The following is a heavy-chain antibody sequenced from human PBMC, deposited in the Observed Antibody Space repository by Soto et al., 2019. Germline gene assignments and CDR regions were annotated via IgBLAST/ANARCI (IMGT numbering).Heavy chain of an antibody. Sequence: TLSLTCTVSGGSISSGGYYWSWIRQHPGKGLEWIGYIYYSGSTYYNPSLKSRVTISVDTSKNQFSLKLSSVTAADTAVYYCARGMAGGYYYGMDVWGQGTTVTVSS. CDR2: IYYSGST. CDR1: GGSISSGGYY. V-gene: IGHV4-31*03. CDR3: ARGMAGGYYYGMDV. J-gene: IGHJ6*02. D-gene: IGHD2-8*01.